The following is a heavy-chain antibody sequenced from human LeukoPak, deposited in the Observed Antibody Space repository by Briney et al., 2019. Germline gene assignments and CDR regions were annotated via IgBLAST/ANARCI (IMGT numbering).Heavy chain of an antibody. CDR1: GYTFTSYG. CDR3: AAPSGTMVRGVILPYYYYGMDV. V-gene: IGHV1-18*01. Sequence: ASVKVSCKASGYTFTSYGISWVRQAPGQGLEWMGWISAYNGNTNYAQKLQGRVTMTTDTSTSTAYMELRSLRSDDTAVYYCAAPSGTMVRGVILPYYYYGMDVWGQGTTVTVSS. J-gene: IGHJ6*02. CDR2: ISAYNGNT. D-gene: IGHD3-10*01.